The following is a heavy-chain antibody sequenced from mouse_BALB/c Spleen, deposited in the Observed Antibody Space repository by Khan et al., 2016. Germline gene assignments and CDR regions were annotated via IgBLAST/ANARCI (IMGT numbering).Heavy chain of an antibody. CDR3: ARSSWEWFAY. J-gene: IGHJ3*01. V-gene: IGHV14-3*02. Sequence: VQLKESGAELVKPGASVKLSCTASGFNIKDTYMHWVKQRPEQGLEWIGRIDPANGNTKYDPKFQGKATITADTSSNTAYLQLSSLTSEDSAVYYCARSSWEWFAYWGQGTLVTVSA. CDR1: GFNIKDTY. D-gene: IGHD4-1*01. CDR2: IDPANGNT.